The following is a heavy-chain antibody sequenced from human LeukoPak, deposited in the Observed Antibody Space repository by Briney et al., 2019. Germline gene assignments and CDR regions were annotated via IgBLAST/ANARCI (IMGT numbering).Heavy chain of an antibody. CDR2: INSGGDNI. D-gene: IGHD1-1*01. CDR1: GYTFTNYT. J-gene: IGHJ4*02. V-gene: IGHV1-3*01. CDR3: ALQQQLGRLGDY. Sequence: ASVKVSCKASGYTFTNYTIHWVRQAPGQRLGWMGWINSGGDNIKYSQRFQGRVTITRDTSARTTYIELTSLRSEDTAIYYWALQQQLGRLGDYWGQGSLVTVSS.